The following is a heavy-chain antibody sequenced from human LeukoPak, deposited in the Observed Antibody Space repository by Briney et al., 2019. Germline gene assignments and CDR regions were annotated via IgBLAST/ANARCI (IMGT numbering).Heavy chain of an antibody. D-gene: IGHD6-19*01. CDR2: ITHSSTSI. CDR1: GFTFSSYS. J-gene: IGHJ4*02. Sequence: PGGSLRLSCAASGFTFSSYSMSWVRQAPGKGLEWVSSITHSSTSISYADSVKGRFTISRDNAKNSLYLQMNSLRAEDTAVYYCARGKYSSGWFDYWGQGTLVTVSS. V-gene: IGHV3-21*01. CDR3: ARGKYSSGWFDY.